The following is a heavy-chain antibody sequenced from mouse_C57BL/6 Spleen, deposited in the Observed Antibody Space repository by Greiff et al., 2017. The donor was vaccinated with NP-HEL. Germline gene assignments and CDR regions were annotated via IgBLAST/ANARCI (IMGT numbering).Heavy chain of an antibody. D-gene: IGHD4-1*01. CDR2: IWSGGST. CDR1: GFSLTSYG. CDR3: AKNSKTGRGYFGY. J-gene: IGHJ2*01. Sequence: QVQLKQSGPGLVQPSQSLSITCTVSGFSLTSYGVHWVRQPPGKGLEWLGVIWSGGSTDYNAAFISRLSISKDNSKSQVFFKMNSLQADDTAIYYCAKNSKTGRGYFGYWGQGTTLTVSS. V-gene: IGHV2-4*01.